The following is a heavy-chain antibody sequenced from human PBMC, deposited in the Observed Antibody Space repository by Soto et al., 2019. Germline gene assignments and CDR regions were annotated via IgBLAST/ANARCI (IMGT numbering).Heavy chain of an antibody. V-gene: IGHV1-2*04. CDR3: ARGYQLLSPSSGFDY. J-gene: IGHJ4*02. CDR1: GYTFTSYG. Sequence: ASVKVSCKASGYTFTSYGISWVRQAPGQGLEWMGWINPNSGDTNYAQKFQGWVTMTRDTSISTAYMELSRLRSDDTAVYYCARGYQLLSPSSGFDYWGQGTLVTVSS. CDR2: INPNSGDT. D-gene: IGHD2-2*01.